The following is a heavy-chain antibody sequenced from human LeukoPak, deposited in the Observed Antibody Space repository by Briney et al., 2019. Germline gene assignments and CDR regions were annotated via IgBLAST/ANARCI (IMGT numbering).Heavy chain of an antibody. CDR1: GFTFSSYW. J-gene: IGHJ3*02. V-gene: IGHV3-7*01. D-gene: IGHD3-9*01. CDR2: IKQDGSEK. CDR3: ARDRIDSAGYYNWGGNDAFDI. Sequence: PGGSLRLPCAASGFTFSSYWMSWVRQAPGKGLEWVANIKQDGSEKYYVDSVKGRFTISRDNAKNSLYLQMNSLRAEDTAVYYCARDRIDSAGYYNWGGNDAFDIWGQGTVVTVSS.